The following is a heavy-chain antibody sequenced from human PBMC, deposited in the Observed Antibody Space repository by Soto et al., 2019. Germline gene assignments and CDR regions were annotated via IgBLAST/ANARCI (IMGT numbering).Heavy chain of an antibody. CDR3: ARGPSPAMIAVAAPGCYFDY. Sequence: ALETLSHTCAFYGGSFIGYYWSWIRQPPGKGLEWIGEINHSGSTNYNPSLKSRVTISVDTSKNQFSLKLSSVTAADTAVYYCARGPSPAMIAVAAPGCYFDYWGQGTLVTVSS. CDR1: GGSFIGYY. J-gene: IGHJ4*02. V-gene: IGHV4-34*01. CDR2: INHSGST. D-gene: IGHD6-19*01.